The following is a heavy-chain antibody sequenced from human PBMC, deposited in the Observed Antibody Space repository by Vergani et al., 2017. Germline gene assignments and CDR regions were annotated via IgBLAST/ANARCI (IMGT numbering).Heavy chain of an antibody. J-gene: IGHJ6*02. D-gene: IGHD3-3*01. Sequence: QVQLVQSGAEVKKPGSSVKVSCKASGGTFSSYAISWVRQAPGQGLEWMGRINTNTGNPTYAQGFTGRFVFSLDTSVSTAYLQISSLKAEDTAVYYCARDMRRFLEWLLDYGMDVWGQGTTVTVSS. V-gene: IGHV7-4-1*02. CDR1: GGTFSSYA. CDR2: INTNTGNP. CDR3: ARDMRRFLEWLLDYGMDV.